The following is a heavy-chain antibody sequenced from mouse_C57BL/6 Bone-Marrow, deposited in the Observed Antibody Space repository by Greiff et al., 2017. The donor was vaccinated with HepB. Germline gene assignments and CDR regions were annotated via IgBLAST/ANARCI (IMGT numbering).Heavy chain of an antibody. D-gene: IGHD2-5*01. Sequence: EVKLEESGGGLVQPGGSLKLSCAASGFTFSDYGMAWVRQAPRKGPGWVAFISNLAYSIYYADTVTGRFTISRENAKNTLYLEMSSLRSEDTAMYYCARRTYYSNYDAMDYWGQGTSVTVSS. V-gene: IGHV5-15*04. CDR2: ISNLAYSI. J-gene: IGHJ4*01. CDR3: ARRTYYSNYDAMDY. CDR1: GFTFSDYG.